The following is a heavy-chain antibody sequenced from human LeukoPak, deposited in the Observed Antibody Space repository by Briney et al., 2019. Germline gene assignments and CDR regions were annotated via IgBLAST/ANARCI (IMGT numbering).Heavy chain of an antibody. CDR1: GYTFTTHD. CDR3: VRTPPNWGFDY. J-gene: IGHJ4*02. V-gene: IGHV1-8*01. D-gene: IGHD3-16*01. Sequence: ASVNVSCRASGYTFTTHDINWVRQATGQGLEWLGWMSPNSGDTGYAQKFQGRVTMTSDSSISTAFMELSSLRSEDTAIYYCVRTPPNWGFDYWGQGTLVTVSS. CDR2: MSPNSGDT.